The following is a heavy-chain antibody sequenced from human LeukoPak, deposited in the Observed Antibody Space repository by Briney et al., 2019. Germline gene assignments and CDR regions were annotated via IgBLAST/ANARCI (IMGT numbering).Heavy chain of an antibody. CDR1: GFTFSSYG. CDR3: AGATVTTGYYYYYYMDV. Sequence: GGSLRLSCAASGFTFSSYGMHWVRQAPGKGLEWVAFIRYDGSNKYYADSVKGRFTISRDNSKNTLYLQMNSLRAEDTAVYYCAGATVTTGYYYYYYMDVWGKGTTVTISS. D-gene: IGHD4-17*01. CDR2: IRYDGSNK. V-gene: IGHV3-30*02. J-gene: IGHJ6*03.